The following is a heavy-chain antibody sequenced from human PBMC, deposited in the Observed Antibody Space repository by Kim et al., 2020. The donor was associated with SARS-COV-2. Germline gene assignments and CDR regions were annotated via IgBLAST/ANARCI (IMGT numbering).Heavy chain of an antibody. V-gene: IGHV4-34*01. J-gene: IGHJ4*02. CDR3: ARSPIWAAAGYYFDY. CDR2: INHSGST. Sequence: SETLSLTCAVYGGSFSGYYWSWIRQPPGKGLEWIGEINHSGSTNYNPSLKSRVTISVDTSKNQFSLKLSSVTAADTAVYYCARSPIWAAAGYYFDYWGQGTLVTVSS. D-gene: IGHD6-13*01. CDR1: GGSFSGYY.